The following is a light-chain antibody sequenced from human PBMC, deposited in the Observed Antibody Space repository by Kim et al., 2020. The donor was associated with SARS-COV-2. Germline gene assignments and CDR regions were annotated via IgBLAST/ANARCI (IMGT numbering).Light chain of an antibody. V-gene: IGLV2-8*01. Sequence: QPVLTQPPSASGSPGQSVTISCTGSSSDLSGYNYVSWYQQHPGKAPKLMIYEVNKRPSGVPDRFSGSKSGNTASLTVSGLQADDEADYYCSSYAGSNNWVFGGGTQLTVL. CDR1: SSDLSGYNY. CDR3: SSYAGSNNWV. CDR2: EVN. J-gene: IGLJ2*01.